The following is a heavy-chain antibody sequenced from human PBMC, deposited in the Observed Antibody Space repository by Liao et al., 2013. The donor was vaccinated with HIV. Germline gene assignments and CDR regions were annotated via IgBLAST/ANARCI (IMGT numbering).Heavy chain of an antibody. CDR2: IYTSGST. Sequence: QVQLQESGPGLVKPSQTLSLTCTVSGGSMSRGSYYWSWIRQPAGKGLEWIGRIYTSGSTNYNPSLKSRVTISVDTSKNQFSLKLSSVTAADTAVYYCARDGTSVTNHRYYYYYYMDVWGKGTTVTVSS. CDR3: ARDGTSVTNHRYYYYYYMDV. J-gene: IGHJ6*03. CDR1: GGSMSRGSYY. V-gene: IGHV4-61*02. D-gene: IGHD4-17*01.